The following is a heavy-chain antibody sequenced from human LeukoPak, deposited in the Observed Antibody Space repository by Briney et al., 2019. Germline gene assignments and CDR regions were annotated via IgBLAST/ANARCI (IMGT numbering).Heavy chain of an antibody. CDR1: GGSISNYY. CDR2: IYYSGST. V-gene: IGHV4-59*01. D-gene: IGHD2-15*01. J-gene: IGHJ5*02. CDR3: ARSSGWQLRLFDP. Sequence: SETLSLTCTVSGGSISNYYWGWIRQPPGKGLEWIGYIYYSGSTNYNPSLKSRVTISVDTSKNQFSLKLSSVTAADTAVYYCARSSGWQLRLFDPWGQGTPVTVSS.